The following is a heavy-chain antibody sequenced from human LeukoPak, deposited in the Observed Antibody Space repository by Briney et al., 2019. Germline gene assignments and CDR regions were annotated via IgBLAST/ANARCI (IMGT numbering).Heavy chain of an antibody. V-gene: IGHV4-4*07. Sequence: SETLSLTCTVSGGSISYYYWSWIRQPAGKGLEWIGRIYSSGTPKYNPSLKSRVTMSIDTSKNQFSPMVNSVTAADTAVYYCARDKDGFHVDYWGQGILVTVSS. J-gene: IGHJ4*02. D-gene: IGHD5-24*01. CDR3: ARDKDGFHVDY. CDR2: IYSSGTP. CDR1: GGSISYYY.